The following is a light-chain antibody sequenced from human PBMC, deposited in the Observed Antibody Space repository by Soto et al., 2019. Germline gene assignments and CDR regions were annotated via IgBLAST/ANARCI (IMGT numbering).Light chain of an antibody. Sequence: EIVLTQSPATLSLSPGERVTLSCRASQSVSNSLAWYQQKPGQPPGLLIYDVSIRATGIPDRFSGSGSETDFTLTISRLEPEDFAVYYCQQYGTSPRTFGQGTKVDIK. CDR3: QQYGTSPRT. CDR1: QSVSNS. CDR2: DVS. J-gene: IGKJ1*01. V-gene: IGKV3-20*01.